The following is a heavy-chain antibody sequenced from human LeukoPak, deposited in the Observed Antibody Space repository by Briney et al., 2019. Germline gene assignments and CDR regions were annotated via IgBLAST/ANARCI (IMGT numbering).Heavy chain of an antibody. D-gene: IGHD6-13*01. CDR3: AKVPGGPAVDY. V-gene: IGHV3-21*01. CDR2: ISSSSSNI. Sequence: PGGSLRLSCTVSGFTVSSNSMSWVRQAPGKGLEWVSSISSSSSNIYYADSVKGRFTISRDNAKNSLYLQMNSLRVEDTAVYYCAKVPGGPAVDYWGQGTLVTVSS. CDR1: GFTVSSNS. J-gene: IGHJ4*02.